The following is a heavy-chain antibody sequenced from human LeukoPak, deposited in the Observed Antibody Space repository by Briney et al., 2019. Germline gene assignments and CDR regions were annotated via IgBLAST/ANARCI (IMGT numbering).Heavy chain of an antibody. CDR2: ISSNGGST. CDR3: ETSSLDY. V-gene: IGHV3-64*01. D-gene: IGHD6-6*01. Sequence: GGSLRLSCAASGFTFSNFAMYWVRQAPGKGLECVSTISSNGGSTSYANSVKGRFTISRDNSNNTLYLQMGSLRADDMAVYYCETSSLDYWGQGNLVTVSS. J-gene: IGHJ4*02. CDR1: GFTFSNFA.